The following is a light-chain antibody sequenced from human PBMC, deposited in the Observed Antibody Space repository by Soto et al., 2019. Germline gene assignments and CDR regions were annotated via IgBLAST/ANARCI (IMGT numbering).Light chain of an antibody. J-gene: IGLJ2*01. V-gene: IGLV2-14*01. CDR3: GSYTTSSTQ. Sequence: QSALTQPASVSGSPGQSITISCSETSSDVGGYNYVSWYQQHPGKAPKLIIYDVNNRPSGVSHRFSGSKSGNTASLTISGLQAEDEADYYCGSYTTSSTQFGGGTKLTVL. CDR1: SSDVGGYNY. CDR2: DVN.